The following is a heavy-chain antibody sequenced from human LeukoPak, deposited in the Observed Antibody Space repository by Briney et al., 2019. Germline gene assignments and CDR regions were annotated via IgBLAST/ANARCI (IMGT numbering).Heavy chain of an antibody. CDR1: GGTFSSYA. CDR3: AGGAYYYDSSSFDY. V-gene: IGHV1-69*06. Sequence: SVKVSCKASGGTFSSYAISWVRQAPGQGLEWMGRIIPIFGTANYAQKFQGRVTITADKSTSTAYMELSSLRSEDTAVYYCAGGAYYYDSSSFDYWGQGTLVTVSS. D-gene: IGHD3-22*01. J-gene: IGHJ4*02. CDR2: IIPIFGTA.